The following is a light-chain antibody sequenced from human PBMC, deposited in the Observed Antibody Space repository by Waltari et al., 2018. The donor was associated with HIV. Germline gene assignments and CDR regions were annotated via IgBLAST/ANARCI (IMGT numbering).Light chain of an antibody. Sequence: QSALTQPASVSGSPGQSITISCPGTSRDVGSYNLVPWYQQHPGKAPKPMIYEVSKRPSGVSNRFSGSKSGNTASLTISGLQAEDEADYYCCSYAGSSTYVFGTGTKVTVL. CDR1: SRDVGSYNL. J-gene: IGLJ1*01. V-gene: IGLV2-23*02. CDR3: CSYAGSSTYV. CDR2: EVS.